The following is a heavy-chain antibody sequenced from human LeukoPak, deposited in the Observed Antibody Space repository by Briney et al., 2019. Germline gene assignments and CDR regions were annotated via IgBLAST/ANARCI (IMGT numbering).Heavy chain of an antibody. CDR1: GFTFSSYS. CDR2: FSSTNSYI. J-gene: IGHJ1*01. V-gene: IGHV3-21*01. Sequence: PGGSLRLSCAPSGFTFSSYSMNWVRQAPGKGLEWVSSFSSTNSYIYYAHSVKGRFTISRDNAKNSLYQQMNSLRAEDTAVYYCAGDMTAVTTCYFQYWGQGTLVTVSS. CDR3: AGDMTAVTTCYFQY. D-gene: IGHD4-17*01.